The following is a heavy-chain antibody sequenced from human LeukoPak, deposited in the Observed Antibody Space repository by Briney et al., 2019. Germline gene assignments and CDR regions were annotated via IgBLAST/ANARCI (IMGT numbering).Heavy chain of an antibody. CDR3: ARVVRLRFYFDY. J-gene: IGHJ4*02. CDR2: IYYSGET. V-gene: IGHV4-38-2*02. CDR1: GDSINSVYY. Sequence: SETLSLTCTVSGDSINSVYYWGWLRQPPGKRQEWIGNIYYSGETSYNPSFRSRLTMAVDTSRQQVSLTLTSVTAADTPLYHSARVVRLRFYFDYWGQGIPVTVSS. D-gene: IGHD5-12*01.